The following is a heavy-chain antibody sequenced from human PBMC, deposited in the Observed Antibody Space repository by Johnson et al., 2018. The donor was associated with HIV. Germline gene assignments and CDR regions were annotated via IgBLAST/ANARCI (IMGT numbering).Heavy chain of an antibody. J-gene: IGHJ3*02. CDR3: ARDREYGLAWGWALDI. Sequence: QVQLVESGGGVVQPGGSLRLSCAASGFTFSSYGMHWVRQAPGKGLEWVAFILYDASNKYYADSVRGRFTISRDNSKNTLYLQMNSLRAEDTAVYYCARDREYGLAWGWALDIWGQGTMVTMSS. CDR2: ILYDASNK. CDR1: GFTFSSYG. V-gene: IGHV3-30*02. D-gene: IGHD6-19*01.